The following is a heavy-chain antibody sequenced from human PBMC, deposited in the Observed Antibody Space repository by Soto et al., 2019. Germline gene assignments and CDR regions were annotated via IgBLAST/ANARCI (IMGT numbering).Heavy chain of an antibody. J-gene: IGHJ4*02. D-gene: IGHD6-13*01. CDR1: GLTFSIYG. Sequence: EVQLVESGGGLVKPGGSLRLSCAVSGLTFSIYGMNWVRQPPGKGLEWVSSISSGSNNIYYADSMKGRFTISRDNAKNSLYLQMNTLRAEDSAVYYCATAMGGQQLPPGDYWGQGTLVTVSS. CDR3: ATAMGGQQLPPGDY. V-gene: IGHV3-21*01. CDR2: ISSGSNNI.